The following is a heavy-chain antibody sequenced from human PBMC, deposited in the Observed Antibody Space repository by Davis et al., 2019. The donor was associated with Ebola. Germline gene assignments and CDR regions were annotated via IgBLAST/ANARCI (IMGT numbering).Heavy chain of an antibody. V-gene: IGHV3-23*01. Sequence: GGSLRLSCAASGFTFSSYAMSWVRQAPGKGLEWVSAISGSGGSTYYADSVKGRFTISRDNAKNSLYLQMNSLRAEDTAVYYCARDNSWTTAGTEYYYYGMDVWGQGTTVTVSS. CDR3: ARDNSWTTAGTEYYYYGMDV. D-gene: IGHD6-13*01. CDR2: ISGSGGST. CDR1: GFTFSSYA. J-gene: IGHJ6*02.